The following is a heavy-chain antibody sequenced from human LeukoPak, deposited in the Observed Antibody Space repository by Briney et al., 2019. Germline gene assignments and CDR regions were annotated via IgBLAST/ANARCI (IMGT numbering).Heavy chain of an antibody. CDR2: ISSSGSTI. CDR3: AGEGVHPHSFDY. Sequence: GGSLRLSCAASGFTFSDYYMSWIRQAPGKGLEWGSYISSSGSTIYYAASVKGRFTISRDNAKNSLYLQMNSLRAEDTAVYYCAGEGVHPHSFDYWGQGTLVTVSS. D-gene: IGHD2-8*01. V-gene: IGHV3-11*01. J-gene: IGHJ4*02. CDR1: GFTFSDYY.